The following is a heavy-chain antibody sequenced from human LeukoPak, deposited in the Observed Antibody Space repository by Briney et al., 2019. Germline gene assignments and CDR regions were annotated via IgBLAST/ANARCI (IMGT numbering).Heavy chain of an antibody. D-gene: IGHD2-15*01. Sequence: PSQTLSLTCTVSGGSISSRDYYWSWIRQPPGKGLEWIGYISDSGSTRYNPSLKSRVIISVDTSTNHFSLKLTSVTAADTAIYYCAREEAIVTFGIGRSAHNWFDPWGQGTLVTVSS. CDR1: GGSISSRDYY. J-gene: IGHJ5*02. CDR3: AREEAIVTFGIGRSAHNWFDP. CDR2: ISDSGST. V-gene: IGHV4-30-4*01.